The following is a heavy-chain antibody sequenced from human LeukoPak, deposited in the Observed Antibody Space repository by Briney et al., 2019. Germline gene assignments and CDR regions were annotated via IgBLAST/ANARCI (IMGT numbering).Heavy chain of an antibody. V-gene: IGHV1-8*01. D-gene: IGHD3-16*01. CDR3: ATAVSPTRNCLCAFDI. CDR2: MNPNSGNT. CDR1: GYTFTSYD. J-gene: IGHJ3*02. Sequence: ASVKVSCKASGYTFTSYDINWVRQATGQGLEWMGWMNPNSGNTGYAQKFQGRVTMTRNTSISTAYMELSSLRSEDTAVYYCATAVSPTRNCLCAFDIWGQGTMVTASS.